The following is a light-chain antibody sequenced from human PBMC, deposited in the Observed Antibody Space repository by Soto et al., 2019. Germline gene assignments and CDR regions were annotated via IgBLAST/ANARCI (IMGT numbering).Light chain of an antibody. V-gene: IGLV1-44*01. J-gene: IGLJ1*01. Sequence: QCDRSQPPSASGYLWQGATIFNNGSSSNIGSNTVNWYQQLPGTAPKLLIYSNNQRPSGVPDRFSGSKSGTSASLAISGHQSEDEADYYCAGWDDSLDGHVFGTGTKVTVL. CDR2: SNN. CDR3: AGWDDSLDGHV. CDR1: SSNIGSNT.